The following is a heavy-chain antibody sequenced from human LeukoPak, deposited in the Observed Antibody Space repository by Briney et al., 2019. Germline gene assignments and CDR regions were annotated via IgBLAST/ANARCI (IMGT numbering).Heavy chain of an antibody. CDR3: ARDRGGRDDSSGYYYFDY. CDR2: INPSGGST. CDR1: GYTFTSYY. D-gene: IGHD3-22*01. Sequence: APVKVSCKASGYTFTSYYMHWVRQAPGQGLEWMGIINPSGGSTSYAQKFQGRVTMARDTSTSTVYMELSSLRSEDTAVYYCARDRGGRDDSSGYYYFDYWGQGTLVTVSS. V-gene: IGHV1-46*01. J-gene: IGHJ4*02.